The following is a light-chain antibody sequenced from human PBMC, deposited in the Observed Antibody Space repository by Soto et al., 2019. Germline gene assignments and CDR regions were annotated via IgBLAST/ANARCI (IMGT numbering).Light chain of an antibody. V-gene: IGKV1-5*03. CDR1: QSITNC. J-gene: IGKJ2*01. CDR3: QQHNPYSPYT. Sequence: DIQMTQSPSTLSASVGDRVTITCRASQSITNCLAWYQQKPGKAPKLLIFDASSLRSGVPSRFSGCGSGTEFTLTISSLQPEDFATYYCQQHNPYSPYTFGQGTKLEIK. CDR2: DAS.